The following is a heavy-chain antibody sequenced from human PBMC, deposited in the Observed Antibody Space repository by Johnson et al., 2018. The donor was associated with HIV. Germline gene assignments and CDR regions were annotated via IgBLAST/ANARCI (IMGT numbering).Heavy chain of an antibody. D-gene: IGHD1-26*01. V-gene: IGHV3-30*04. CDR1: GFIFSSYA. Sequence: QVQLVESGGGVVQPGGSLRLSCAAFGFIFSSYAMHWVRQAPGKGLEWVAVISYDGSNKYYADSVKGRFTISRDNSKNTLYLQMNSLKAEDTAVYYCARVRRREQKLDAFDIWGQGTMVTVSS. J-gene: IGHJ3*02. CDR3: ARVRRREQKLDAFDI. CDR2: ISYDGSNK.